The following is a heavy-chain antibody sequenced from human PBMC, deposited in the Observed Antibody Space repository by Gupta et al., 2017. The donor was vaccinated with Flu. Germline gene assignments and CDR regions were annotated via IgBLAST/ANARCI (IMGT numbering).Heavy chain of an antibody. V-gene: IGHV3-30*18. CDR3: AKDRIAVAEQNYFDY. D-gene: IGHD6-19*01. J-gene: IGHJ4*02. CDR1: GFTFSSYG. CDR2: ISYDGSNK. Sequence: QVQLVESGGGVVQPGRSLRLSCAASGFTFSSYGMHWVRQAPGKGLEWVAVISYDGSNKYYADSVKGRFTISRDNSKNTLYLQMNSLRAEDTAVYYCAKDRIAVAEQNYFDYWGQGTLVTVSS.